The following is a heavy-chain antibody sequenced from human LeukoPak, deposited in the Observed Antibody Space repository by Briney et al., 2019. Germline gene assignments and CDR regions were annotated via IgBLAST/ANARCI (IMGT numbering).Heavy chain of an antibody. Sequence: PGESLTLSCAASGLTFSGSAVHWVRPSSGKGREWVGRVRSKANRYATAYAASVKGRFTISRDDSKTTAYLQMNSLKTEDTAVYYCTRAHWGFYYMDVWGKGTTVTVSS. V-gene: IGHV3-73*01. J-gene: IGHJ6*03. CDR3: TRAHWGFYYMDV. CDR1: GLTFSGSA. D-gene: IGHD7-27*01. CDR2: VRSKANRYAT.